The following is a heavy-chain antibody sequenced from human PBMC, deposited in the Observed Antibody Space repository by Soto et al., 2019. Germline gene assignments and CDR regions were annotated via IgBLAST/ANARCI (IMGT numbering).Heavy chain of an antibody. Sequence: SETLSLTCTVSGGSISSYYWSWIRQPPGKGLEWIGYIYYSGSTNYNPSLKSRVTISVDTSKNQFSLKLSSVTAADTAVYYCARVDGDYDAFDIWGQGTMVTVSS. CDR3: ARVDGDYDAFDI. CDR1: GGSISSYY. V-gene: IGHV4-59*01. J-gene: IGHJ3*02. D-gene: IGHD4-17*01. CDR2: IYYSGST.